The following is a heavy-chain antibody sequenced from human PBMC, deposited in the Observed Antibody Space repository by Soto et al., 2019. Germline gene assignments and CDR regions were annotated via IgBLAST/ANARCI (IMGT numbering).Heavy chain of an antibody. D-gene: IGHD3-9*01. CDR1: GFTFSSYA. J-gene: IGHJ2*01. V-gene: IGHV3-23*01. Sequence: EVQLLESGGGLVQPGGSLRLSCAASGFTFSSYAMSWVRQAPGKGLEWVSAISGSGGSTYYADSVKGRFTISRDNSKNTLYLQMNSLRAVDTAVYYCAKIVSGILTGYYKDWYFDLWGRGTLVTVSS. CDR2: ISGSGGST. CDR3: AKIVSGILTGYYKDWYFDL.